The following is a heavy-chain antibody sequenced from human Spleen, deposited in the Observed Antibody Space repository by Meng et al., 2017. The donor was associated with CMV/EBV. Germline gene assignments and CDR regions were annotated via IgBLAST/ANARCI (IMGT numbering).Heavy chain of an antibody. D-gene: IGHD4-17*01. CDR3: ARDFGTFTVMYQFDY. CDR1: GFTFSSYA. J-gene: IGHJ4*02. CDR2: ISYDGSNK. Sequence: QVQLVESGGGVVQPGRSLRLSCAASGFTFSSYAMHWVRQAPGKGLEWVAVISYDGSNKYYADSVKGRFTISRDNSKNTLYLQMNSLRAEDTAVYYCARDFGTFTVMYQFDYWGQGTLVTVSS. V-gene: IGHV3-30-3*01.